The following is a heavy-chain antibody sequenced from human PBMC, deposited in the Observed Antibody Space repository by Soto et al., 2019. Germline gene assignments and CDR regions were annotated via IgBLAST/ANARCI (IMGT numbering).Heavy chain of an antibody. D-gene: IGHD3-22*01. CDR3: AREDESSGYSGTFQH. J-gene: IGHJ1*01. Sequence: QVQLVESGGGVVQPGRSLRLSCAASGFSFSTYVMHWVRQAPGKGLEWMAVVSADESIKNYADSVKGRFTISRDNSKNTLNLQMNSLRDEATAVYYCAREDESSGYSGTFQHWGQGNLVTVSS. CDR1: GFSFSTYV. V-gene: IGHV3-30-3*01. CDR2: VSADESIK.